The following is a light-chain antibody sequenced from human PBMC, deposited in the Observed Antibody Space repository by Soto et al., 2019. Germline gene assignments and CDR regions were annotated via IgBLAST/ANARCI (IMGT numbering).Light chain of an antibody. CDR3: QQHSNYPLT. CDR1: HHIDAW. J-gene: IGKJ4*01. Sequence: IQMNQSPSTLSASVGDSVTITCLASHHIDAWLAWYQQKPGKAPKVLIYKASILESGVPSRFSGSGSGTEFTLTISSLQPDDSATYYCQQHSNYPLTCGGGTKVDIK. V-gene: IGKV1-5*03. CDR2: KAS.